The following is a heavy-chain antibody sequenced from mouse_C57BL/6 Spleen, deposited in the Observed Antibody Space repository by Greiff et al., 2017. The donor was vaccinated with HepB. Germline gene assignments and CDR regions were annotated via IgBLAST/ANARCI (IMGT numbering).Heavy chain of an antibody. D-gene: IGHD4-1*01. Sequence: VQLQQSGPELVKPGASVKISCKASGYAFSSSWMNWVKQRPGKGLEWIGRIYPGDGDTNYNGKFKGKATLTADKSSSTAYMQLSSLTSEDSAVYFCARELCRGGFAYWGQGTLVTVSA. CDR3: ARELCRGGFAY. J-gene: IGHJ3*01. V-gene: IGHV1-82*01. CDR1: GYAFSSSW. CDR2: IYPGDGDT.